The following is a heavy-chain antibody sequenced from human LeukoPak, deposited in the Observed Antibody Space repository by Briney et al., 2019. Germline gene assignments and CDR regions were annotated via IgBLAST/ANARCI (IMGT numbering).Heavy chain of an antibody. Sequence: ASVKVSCKASGYTFTSYGISWVRQAPGQGLEWMGWISAYNGNTNYAQKLQGRVTMTTDTSTSTAYMELRSLRSDDTAVYCCARTDYSNYSWDYWGQGTLVTVSS. CDR1: GYTFTSYG. J-gene: IGHJ4*02. D-gene: IGHD4-11*01. V-gene: IGHV1-18*01. CDR3: ARTDYSNYSWDY. CDR2: ISAYNGNT.